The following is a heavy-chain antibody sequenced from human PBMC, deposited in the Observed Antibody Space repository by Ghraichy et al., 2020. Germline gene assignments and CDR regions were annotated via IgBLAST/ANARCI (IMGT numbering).Heavy chain of an antibody. Sequence: GESLRPSCAASGFTFRTYSMNWVRQAPGKGLEWVAAISSKSDYIYYQDSLKGRLTISRDNAENSLYLEINNLRADDTALYYCARDRVPGATRGEFDYWGQGTLVSVSS. V-gene: IGHV3-21*01. D-gene: IGHD2-15*01. J-gene: IGHJ4*02. CDR2: ISSKSDYI. CDR1: GFTFRTYS. CDR3: ARDRVPGATRGEFDY.